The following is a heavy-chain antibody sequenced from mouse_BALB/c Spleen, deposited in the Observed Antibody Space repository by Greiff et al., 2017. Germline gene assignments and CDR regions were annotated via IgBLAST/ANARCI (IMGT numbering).Heavy chain of an antibody. D-gene: IGHD4-1*01. CDR3: TRSNWDGFDY. CDR2: IYPGSGST. Sequence: LQQPGSGLVRPGASVKLSCTASGYTFTSYWMHWVKQRHGQGLEWIGNIYPGSGSTNYDEKFKSKGTLTVDTSTSTAYMHLSSLTSEDSAVYYCTRSNWDGFDYWGQGTLVTVSA. J-gene: IGHJ3*01. V-gene: IGHV1S22*01. CDR1: GYTFTSYW.